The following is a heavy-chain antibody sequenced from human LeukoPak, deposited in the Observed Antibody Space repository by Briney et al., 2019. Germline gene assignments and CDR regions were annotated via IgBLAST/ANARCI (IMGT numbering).Heavy chain of an antibody. CDR2: ISPGDSDT. J-gene: IGHJ5*02. V-gene: IGHV5-51*01. CDR1: GYSFTTYW. Sequence: GESLKISCKASGYSFTTYWIGWVRQMPGKGLEWMGIISPGDSDTKYSPSFQGQVTISADKSITTAYLQWSSLKASDTAIYYCARLVGFLVVPPAWGSDNWFDPWGQGTLVTVSS. D-gene: IGHD3-16*01. CDR3: ARLVGFLVVPPAWGSDNWFDP.